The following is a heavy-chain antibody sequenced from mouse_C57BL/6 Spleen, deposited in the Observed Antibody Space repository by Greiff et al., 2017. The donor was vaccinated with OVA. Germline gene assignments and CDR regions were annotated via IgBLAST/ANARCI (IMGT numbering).Heavy chain of an antibody. Sequence: VQLQQSGAELVKPGASVKISCKASGYAFSSYWMNWVKQRPGQGLEWIGQIYPGDGDTNYNGKFKGKATLTADKSSSTAYMQRSSLTSEDSAVYFCASGANWDIDYWGQGTTLTVSS. CDR3: ASGANWDIDY. J-gene: IGHJ2*01. D-gene: IGHD4-1*01. CDR2: IYPGDGDT. V-gene: IGHV1-80*01. CDR1: GYAFSSYW.